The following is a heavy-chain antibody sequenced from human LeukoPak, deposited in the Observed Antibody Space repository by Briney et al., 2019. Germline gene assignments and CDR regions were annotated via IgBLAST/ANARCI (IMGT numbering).Heavy chain of an antibody. J-gene: IGHJ3*02. D-gene: IGHD4-11*01. CDR3: ARDLSVTTGAFDI. CDR2: IYYSGST. Sequence: PSETLSLTCTVSGGSISSSSYYWGWIRQPPGKGLEWIGSIYYSGSTYYNPSLKSRVTISVDTSKNQFSLKLSSVTAADTAVYYCARDLSVTTGAFDIWGQGTMVTVSS. V-gene: IGHV4-39*07. CDR1: GGSISSSSYY.